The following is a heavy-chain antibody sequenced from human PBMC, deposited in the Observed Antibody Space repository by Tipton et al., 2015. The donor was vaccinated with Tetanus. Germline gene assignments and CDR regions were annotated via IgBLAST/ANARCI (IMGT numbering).Heavy chain of an antibody. V-gene: IGHV4-39*01. CDR3: SRSAVNWFDP. CDR1: GGSISSGTFY. Sequence: TLSLTCTVSGGSISSGTFYWDWLRQPPGKPLEWIGNIYYTGSTLQNPSLKSRVTMSLNRSKNQFYLEVRCVTAADTAVYYCSRSAVNWFDPWGQGTLVTVSS. J-gene: IGHJ5*02. CDR2: IYYTGST.